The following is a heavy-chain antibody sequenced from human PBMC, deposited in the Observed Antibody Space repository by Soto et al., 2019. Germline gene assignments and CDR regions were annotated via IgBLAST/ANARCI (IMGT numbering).Heavy chain of an antibody. J-gene: IGHJ3*01. V-gene: IGHV3-53*01. CDR1: GFTFSSND. D-gene: IGHD3-16*01. CDR2: IWTSGST. CDR3: ATRPFLRGAP. Sequence: EVQLVESGGGLIQPGGSLRLSCEASGFTFSSNDMNWVRQAPGKGLEWVSLIWTSGSTAYADSVKGRFTISRDNSKSALYLHMSSLRAEYTAVYYCATRPFLRGAPWGQGTMVTVSS.